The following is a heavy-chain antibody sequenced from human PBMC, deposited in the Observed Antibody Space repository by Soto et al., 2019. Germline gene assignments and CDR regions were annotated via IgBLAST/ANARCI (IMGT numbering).Heavy chain of an antibody. CDR1: GFTFSSYA. V-gene: IGHV3-23*01. J-gene: IGHJ4*02. D-gene: IGHD4-17*01. Sequence: PGGSLRLSCAASGFTFSSYAMSWVRQAPGKGLEWVSAISGSGGSTYYADSVKGRFTISRDNSKNTLYLQMNSLRAEDTAVYYCAKDYDYGDSNSVDYQYYWGQGTLVTVSS. CDR2: ISGSGGST. CDR3: AKDYDYGDSNSVDYQYY.